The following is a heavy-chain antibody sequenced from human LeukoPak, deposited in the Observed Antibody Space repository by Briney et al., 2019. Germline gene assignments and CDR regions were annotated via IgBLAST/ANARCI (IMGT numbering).Heavy chain of an antibody. CDR3: ARDPDYYDSSGYQGGVFDI. D-gene: IGHD3-22*01. V-gene: IGHV4-39*07. J-gene: IGHJ3*02. CDR1: GGSISSSSYY. Sequence: PSETLSLTCTVSGGSISSSSYYWGWIRQPPGKGLEWIGSIYYSGSTYYNPSLKSRVTISVDTSKNQFSLKLSSVTAADTAVYYCARDPDYYDSSGYQGGVFDIWGQGTMVTVSS. CDR2: IYYSGST.